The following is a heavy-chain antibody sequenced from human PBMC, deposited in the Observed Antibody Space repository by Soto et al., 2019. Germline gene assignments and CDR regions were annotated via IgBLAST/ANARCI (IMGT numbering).Heavy chain of an antibody. Sequence: QVQLQQWGAGLLKPSETLSLTCAVYGWSFSGYYWSWIRQPPGKGLEWIGEINHSGSTNSNPSLNSRVTISVDTSKNQFSLKVSSVPSADTAVYYCARNDIAAAWFREYYYYGRDVWGQGTTVTVSS. D-gene: IGHD6-13*01. J-gene: IGHJ6*02. CDR3: ARNDIAAAWFREYYYYGRDV. V-gene: IGHV4-34*01. CDR1: GWSFSGYY. CDR2: INHSGST.